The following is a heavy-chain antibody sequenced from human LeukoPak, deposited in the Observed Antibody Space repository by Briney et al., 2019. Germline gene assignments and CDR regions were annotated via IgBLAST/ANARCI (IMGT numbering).Heavy chain of an antibody. CDR2: ISSSGGSI. CDR3: AAAGFDY. V-gene: IGHV3-48*03. J-gene: IGHJ4*02. Sequence: GSLRLSCAASGFPFSGSEMNWVRQAPGKGLEWVSGISSSGGSIYYADSVQGRFTISRDNAKKSLHLQMNSLRAEDTAVYYCAAAGFDYWGQGTLVTVSS. CDR1: GFPFSGSE.